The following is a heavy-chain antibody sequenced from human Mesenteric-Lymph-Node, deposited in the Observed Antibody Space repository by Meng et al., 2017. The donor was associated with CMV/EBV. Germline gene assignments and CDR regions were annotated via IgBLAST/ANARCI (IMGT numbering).Heavy chain of an antibody. J-gene: IGHJ4*02. CDR3: ARDPNLGYFDY. CDR2: ISGRGDST. D-gene: IGHD6-13*01. V-gene: IGHV3-23*01. CDR1: GFTFSNYA. Sequence: GGSLRLSCAASGFTFSNYAMTWVRQAPGKGLEWVSTISGRGDSTYYADSVKGRFTISRDNAKNSVYLEMNSLRAEDTALYYCARDPNLGYFDYWGQGVLVTVSS.